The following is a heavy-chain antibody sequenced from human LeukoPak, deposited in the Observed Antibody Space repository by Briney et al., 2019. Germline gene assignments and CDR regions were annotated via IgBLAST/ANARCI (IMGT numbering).Heavy chain of an antibody. V-gene: IGHV3-11*04. D-gene: IGHD6-13*01. CDR2: ISSSGSML. CDR1: GFTFSDYY. J-gene: IGHJ4*02. Sequence: TGGSLRLSCAASGFTFSDYYMSWVRQAPGKGLEWVSYISSSGSMLHYADSVKGRFTISRDNAKNSLYLQMSSLRVEDTAVYYCARRPYSSSWYYFDYWGQGTLVTVSS. CDR3: ARRPYSSSWYYFDY.